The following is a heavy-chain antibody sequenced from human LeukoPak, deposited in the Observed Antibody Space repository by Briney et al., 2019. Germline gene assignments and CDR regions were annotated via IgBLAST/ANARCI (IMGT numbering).Heavy chain of an antibody. Sequence: GGSLRLSCSASGFTFSSIGMQWVRQAPGKGLEWVPVTAYAGKVQYEADSVKGRITISRDNSKNTLYLQMSSLTAEDTAVYYCAKEGGSRVGHNFDYWGQGSLVTASS. J-gene: IGHJ4*02. CDR3: AKEGGSRVGHNFDY. V-gene: IGHV3-30*18. D-gene: IGHD3/OR15-3a*01. CDR2: TAYAGKVQ. CDR1: GFTFSSIG.